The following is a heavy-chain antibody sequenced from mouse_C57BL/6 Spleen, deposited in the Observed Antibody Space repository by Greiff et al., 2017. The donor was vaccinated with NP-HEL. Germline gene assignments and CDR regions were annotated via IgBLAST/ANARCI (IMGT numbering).Heavy chain of an antibody. J-gene: IGHJ4*01. CDR3: ARGRPMDY. V-gene: IGHV5-17*01. CDR1: GFTFSDYG. CDR2: ISSGSSTI. Sequence: EVKLVESGGGLVKPGGSLKLSCAASGFTFSDYGMHWVRQAPEKGLEWVAYISSGSSTIYYADTEKGRFTISRDNAKNTLFLQMTSLRSEDTAMYYCARGRPMDYWGQGTSVTVSS.